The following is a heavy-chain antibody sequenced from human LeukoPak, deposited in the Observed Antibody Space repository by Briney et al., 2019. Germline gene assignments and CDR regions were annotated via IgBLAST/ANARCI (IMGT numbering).Heavy chain of an antibody. Sequence: PGRSLRFPCAASGFTFSSSAMSWVRQASGKGLEWVAFMRFDGSYKYFAESLKGRFTISRDNSKNMLHGQMNSLRVEDTAVYYCAKVRLGYCSGGSCSRGGTPMDVWGKGTTVTISS. D-gene: IGHD2-15*01. CDR3: AKVRLGYCSGGSCSRGGTPMDV. J-gene: IGHJ6*03. V-gene: IGHV3-30*02. CDR1: GFTFSSSA. CDR2: MRFDGSYK.